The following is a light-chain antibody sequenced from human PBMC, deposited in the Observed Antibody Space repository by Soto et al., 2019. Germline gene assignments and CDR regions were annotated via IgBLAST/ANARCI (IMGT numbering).Light chain of an antibody. Sequence: EIVMTQCPVTLSVSPGERATLSCRASQSAGSYLAWYQQKPGQAPRLLIYGASTRATGIPARFSGSGSGTEFTLTISSLQSEDFGVYYCQQHNDWPLTFGGGTKVESK. CDR3: QQHNDWPLT. CDR1: QSAGSY. CDR2: GAS. V-gene: IGKV3-15*01. J-gene: IGKJ4*01.